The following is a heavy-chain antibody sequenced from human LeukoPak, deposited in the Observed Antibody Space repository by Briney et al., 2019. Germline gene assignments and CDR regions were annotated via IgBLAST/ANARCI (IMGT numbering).Heavy chain of an antibody. Sequence: PSETLSLTCTVSGYSISSTYYGAWIRQPPGKGLEWIATISHSGNAYYTPSLESQLTISLDTSKNHFSLRLSSVTAADTAVYYCARVNAPVATFDYWGLGTLVAVSS. D-gene: IGHD1-1*01. J-gene: IGHJ4*02. CDR2: ISHSGNA. CDR1: GYSISSTYY. CDR3: ARVNAPVATFDY. V-gene: IGHV4-38-2*02.